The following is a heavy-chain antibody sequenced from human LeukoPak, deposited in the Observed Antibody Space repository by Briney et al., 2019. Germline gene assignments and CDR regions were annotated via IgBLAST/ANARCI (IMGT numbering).Heavy chain of an antibody. Sequence: SVKVSCRASGGTFISYAISWVRQAPGQGLEWMGGIISIFGTANYAQKFQGRVTITADESTSTAYMELSSLRSEDTAVYYCARESTTHDYGDFFDYWGQGTLVTVSS. V-gene: IGHV1-69*13. CDR2: IISIFGTA. D-gene: IGHD4-17*01. CDR1: GGTFISYA. J-gene: IGHJ4*02. CDR3: ARESTTHDYGDFFDY.